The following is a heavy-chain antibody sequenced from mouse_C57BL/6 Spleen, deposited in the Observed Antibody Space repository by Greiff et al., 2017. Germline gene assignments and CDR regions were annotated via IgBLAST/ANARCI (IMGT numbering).Heavy chain of an antibody. V-gene: IGHV5-16*01. D-gene: IGHD1-1*01. J-gene: IGHJ2*01. Sequence: DVKLVESEGGLVQPGSSMKLSCTASGFTFSDYYMAWVRQVPEKGLEWVANINYDGSSTYYLDSLKSRFIISRDNAKNILYLQMSSLKSEDTATYYCARDYGSSYFDYWGQGTTLTVSS. CDR1: GFTFSDYY. CDR2: INYDGSST. CDR3: ARDYGSSYFDY.